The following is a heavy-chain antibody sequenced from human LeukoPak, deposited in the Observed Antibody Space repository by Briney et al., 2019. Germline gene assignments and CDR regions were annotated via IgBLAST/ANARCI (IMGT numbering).Heavy chain of an antibody. D-gene: IGHD5-18*01. CDR1: GGSFSGYY. Sequence: SETLSLTCAVYGGSFSGYYWSWIRQPPGKGLEWIGEINHSGSTDYNPSLKSRVTISVDTSKNQFSLKLSSVTAADTAVYYCARLLRGQLWNQIDYWGQGTLVTVSS. CDR3: ARLLRGQLWNQIDY. CDR2: INHSGST. J-gene: IGHJ4*02. V-gene: IGHV4-34*01.